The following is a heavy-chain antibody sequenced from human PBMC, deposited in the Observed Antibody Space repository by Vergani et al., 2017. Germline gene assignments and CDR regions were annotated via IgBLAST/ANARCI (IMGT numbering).Heavy chain of an antibody. CDR2: IIPILGIA. CDR1: GGTFSSYA. Sequence: QVQLVQSGAEVKKPGSSVKVSCKASGGTFSSYAISWVRPAPGQGLEWMGRIIPILGIANYAQKFQGRVTITADKSTSTAYMELSSLRSEDTAVYYCARSHGAYYYGSGSSDYWGQGTLVTVSS. CDR3: ARSHGAYYYGSGSSDY. V-gene: IGHV1-69*04. J-gene: IGHJ4*02. D-gene: IGHD3-10*01.